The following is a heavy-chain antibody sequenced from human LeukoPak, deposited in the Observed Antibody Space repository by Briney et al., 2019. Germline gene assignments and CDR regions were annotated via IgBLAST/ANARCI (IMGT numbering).Heavy chain of an antibody. V-gene: IGHV1-69*13. CDR1: GGTFSSYA. Sequence: ASVTVSCKASGGTFSSYAISWVRQAPGRGLEWMGGIIPIFGTANYAQKFQGRVTITADESTSTAYMELSSLRSEDTAVYYCAVITYYDFWSGYYTGDNWFDPWGQGTLVTVSS. CDR2: IIPIFGTA. CDR3: AVITYYDFWSGYYTGDNWFDP. J-gene: IGHJ5*02. D-gene: IGHD3-3*01.